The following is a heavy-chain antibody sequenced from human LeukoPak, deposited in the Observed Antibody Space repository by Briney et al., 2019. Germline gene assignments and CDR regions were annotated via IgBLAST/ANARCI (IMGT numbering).Heavy chain of an antibody. CDR2: IIPIFGTA. CDR1: GGTFSSYA. V-gene: IGHV1-69*13. D-gene: IGHD3-3*01. J-gene: IGHJ6*02. CDR3: ARSYSTLSGYYRPPLYYYYYGMDV. Sequence: ASVKVSCKASGGTFSSYAISWVRQAPGQGLEWMGGIIPIFGTANYAQKFQGRVTITADESTSTAYMELSSLRSEDTAVYYCARSYSTLSGYYRPPLYYYYYGMDVWGQGTTVTASS.